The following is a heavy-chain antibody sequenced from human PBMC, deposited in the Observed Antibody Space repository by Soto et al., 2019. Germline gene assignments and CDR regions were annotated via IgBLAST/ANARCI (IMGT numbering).Heavy chain of an antibody. Sequence: QVQVVQSGTEVKKPGASVKVSCKASGYTFTSYYIQWVRQAPGQGLEWVGIINPSDGDTSYAQMFQVRLTMNRDTSTSTVYMGLSSLRSEDTAVYYCALASFDYWGQGTLVTVSA. J-gene: IGHJ4*02. CDR1: GYTFTSYY. CDR2: INPSDGDT. V-gene: IGHV1-46*03. CDR3: ALASFDY.